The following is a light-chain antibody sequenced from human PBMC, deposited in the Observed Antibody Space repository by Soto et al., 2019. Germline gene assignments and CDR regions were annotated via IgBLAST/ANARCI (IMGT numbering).Light chain of an antibody. CDR2: EVS. CDR3: NSHTSSTFWV. CDR1: RSDVGGYDL. Sequence: QSALTQPASVSGSPGQSITISCTGTRSDVGGYDLVSWYQLHPGKATKLIIYEVSNRPSGVSNRFSGSKSGNTASLTISGLQAEDEADYYCNSHTSSTFWVFGGGTKLTVL. V-gene: IGLV2-14*01. J-gene: IGLJ3*02.